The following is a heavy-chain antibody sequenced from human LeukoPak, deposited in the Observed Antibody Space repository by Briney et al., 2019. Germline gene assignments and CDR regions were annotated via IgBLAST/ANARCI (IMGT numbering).Heavy chain of an antibody. D-gene: IGHD6-13*01. J-gene: IGHJ4*02. CDR1: GSTFSSYW. Sequence: GGSLRLSCAASGSTFSSYWMHWVRQAPGKGLMWMSHINTDGSGTRYADSVKGRFTISRDNAKNRLYLQMNSLRAEDTAVYYCVRDIAAADDYWGQGILVTVSS. CDR3: VRDIAAADDY. CDR2: INTDGSGT. V-gene: IGHV3-74*01.